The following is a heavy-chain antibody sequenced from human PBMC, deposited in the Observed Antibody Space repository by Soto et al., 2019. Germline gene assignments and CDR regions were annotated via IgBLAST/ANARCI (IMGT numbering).Heavy chain of an antibody. CDR3: ATSVNRHYYYTMDV. Sequence: EVQLLESGGGLVQPGESLRLSCAASGFTFSSYAMIWVRQAPGKGLEWVSVVSGSGGSTYYVDSVKGRFTISRDNSKNALYLEMNGLGAEDTAVYYWATSVNRHYYYTMDVWGQGTTVTVSS. D-gene: IGHD4-17*01. J-gene: IGHJ6*02. CDR1: GFTFSSYA. CDR2: VSGSGGST. V-gene: IGHV3-23*01.